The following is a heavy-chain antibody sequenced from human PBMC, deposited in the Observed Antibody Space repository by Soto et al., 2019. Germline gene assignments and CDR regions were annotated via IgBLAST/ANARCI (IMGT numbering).Heavy chain of an antibody. J-gene: IGHJ5*02. D-gene: IGHD6-13*01. CDR1: GFTFSSYA. CDR3: AKDLFPTLAAAGTFGFDP. V-gene: IGHV3-23*01. Sequence: GGSLRLSCAASGFTFSSYAMSWVRQAPGKGLEWVSAISGSGGSAYYADSVKGRFTISRDNSKNTLYLQMNSLRAEDTAVYYCAKDLFPTLAAAGTFGFDPWGQGTLVTVSS. CDR2: ISGSGGSA.